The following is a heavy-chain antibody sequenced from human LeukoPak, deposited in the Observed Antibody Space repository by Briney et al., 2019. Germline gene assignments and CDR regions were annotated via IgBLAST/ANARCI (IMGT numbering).Heavy chain of an antibody. V-gene: IGHV3-33*08. CDR1: GFTFSSYA. D-gene: IGHD3-22*01. CDR2: IWYDGSNK. Sequence: GGSLRLSCEASGFTFSSYAMSWVRQAPGKGLEWVAVIWYDGSNKYYADSVKGRFTISRDNSKNTLYLQMNSLRAEDTAVYYCAREIYYDSSGYYYGGAFDTWGQGTMVTVSS. J-gene: IGHJ3*02. CDR3: AREIYYDSSGYYYGGAFDT.